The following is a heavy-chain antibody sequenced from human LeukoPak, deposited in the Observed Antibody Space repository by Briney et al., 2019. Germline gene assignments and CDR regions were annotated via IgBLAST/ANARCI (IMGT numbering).Heavy chain of an antibody. D-gene: IGHD2-2*01. J-gene: IGHJ5*02. CDR2: INPNSGGT. CDR3: ARETDCSSTSCYVVGFDP. V-gene: IGHV1-2*06. Sequence: ASVKVSCKASGYTFTGYYMHWVRQAPGQGLEWMGRINPNSGGTNYAQKFQGRVTVTRDTSISTAYMELRRLRSDDTAVYSCARETDCSSTSCYVVGFDPWGQGTLVTVSS. CDR1: GYTFTGYY.